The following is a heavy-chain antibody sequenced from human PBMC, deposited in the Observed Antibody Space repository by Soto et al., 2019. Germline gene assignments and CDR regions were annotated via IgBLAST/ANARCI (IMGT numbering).Heavy chain of an antibody. CDR3: AKSSGYPSYFDY. D-gene: IGHD5-12*01. J-gene: IGHJ4*02. CDR2: ISYDGSNK. Sequence: GGSLRLSCAASGFTFSSYGMHWVRQAPGKGLEWVAVISYDGSNKYYADSVKGRFTISRDNSKNTLYLQMNSLRAEDTAVYYCAKSSGYPSYFDYWGQGTLVTVSS. V-gene: IGHV3-30*18. CDR1: GFTFSSYG.